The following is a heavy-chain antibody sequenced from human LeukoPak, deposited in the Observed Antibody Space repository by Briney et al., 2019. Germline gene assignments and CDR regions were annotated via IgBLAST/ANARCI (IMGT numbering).Heavy chain of an antibody. Sequence: GGSLRLSCAASGFTFSDYYMSWIRQAPGKGLDWVSTISITGETTYYTDSVKGRFTISRDNSEKTLYLQMNSLRAEDTAVYYCAKASDTVTSRNYFDYWGQGTLVTVSS. D-gene: IGHD4-17*01. J-gene: IGHJ4*02. CDR1: GFTFSDYY. V-gene: IGHV3-11*01. CDR3: AKASDTVTSRNYFDY. CDR2: ISITGETT.